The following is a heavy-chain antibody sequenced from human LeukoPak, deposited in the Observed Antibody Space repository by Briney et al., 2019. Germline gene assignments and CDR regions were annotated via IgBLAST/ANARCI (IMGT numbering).Heavy chain of an antibody. V-gene: IGHV1-2*02. D-gene: IGHD3-22*01. CDR1: GYTFTGYY. J-gene: IGHJ4*02. CDR2: INPNSGGT. CDR3: ARGGYRVVASNYYFDY. Sequence: GASVKVSCTASGYTFTGYYMHWVRQAPGQGLEWMGWINPNSGGTNYAQKFQGRVTMTRDTSISTAYMELSRLRSDDTAVYYCARGGYRVVASNYYFDYWGQGTLVTVSS.